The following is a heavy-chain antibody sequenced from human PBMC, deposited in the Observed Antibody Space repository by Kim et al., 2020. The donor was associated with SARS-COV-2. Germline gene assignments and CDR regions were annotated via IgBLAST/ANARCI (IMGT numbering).Heavy chain of an antibody. J-gene: IGHJ4*02. D-gene: IGHD2-2*01. CDR1: GGSISSSSYY. V-gene: IGHV4-39*01. CDR2: IYYSGST. CDR3: ARGRVYCSSTSCSGFDY. Sequence: SETLSLTCTVSGGSISSSSYYWGWIRQPPGKGLEWIGSIYYSGSTYYNPSLKSRVTISVDTSKNQFSLKLSSVTAADTAVYYCARGRVYCSSTSCSGFDYWGQGTLVTVSS.